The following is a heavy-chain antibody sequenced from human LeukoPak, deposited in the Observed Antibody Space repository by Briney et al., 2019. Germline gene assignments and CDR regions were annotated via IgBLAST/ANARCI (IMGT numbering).Heavy chain of an antibody. CDR2: ISGSGGSK. Sequence: GGSLRLSCASSGFTFSSYAMSRVRQAPGKGLEWVSDISGSGGSKYYADSVKGRFTISRDNSKNTLYLQMNSLRAEDTAVYYCAKLYHQRSFFYYWGGGNLVTVSP. CDR3: AKLYHQRSFFYY. CDR1: GFTFSSYA. J-gene: IGHJ4*02. V-gene: IGHV3-23*01. D-gene: IGHD2-15*01.